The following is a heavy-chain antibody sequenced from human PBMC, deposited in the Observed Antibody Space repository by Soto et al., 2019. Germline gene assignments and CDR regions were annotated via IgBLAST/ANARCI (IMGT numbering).Heavy chain of an antibody. V-gene: IGHV3-49*03. CDR1: GFTFGDYA. CDR3: TRIIPIVVAPDAFDI. D-gene: IGHD3-22*01. J-gene: IGHJ3*02. CDR2: IRSKAYGGTT. Sequence: GGSLRLSCTASGFTFGDYAMSWFRQAPGKGLEWVGFIRSKAYGGTTEYAASVKGRFTISRDDSKSIAYLQMNSLKTEDTAVYYCTRIIPIVVAPDAFDIWGQGTMVTVS.